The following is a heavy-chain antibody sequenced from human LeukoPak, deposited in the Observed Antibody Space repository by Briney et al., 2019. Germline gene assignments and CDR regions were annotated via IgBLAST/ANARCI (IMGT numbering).Heavy chain of an antibody. CDR3: ARDVLGYCSGGSCYTEDPNWFDP. J-gene: IGHJ5*02. D-gene: IGHD2-15*01. CDR2: ISSSSSTI. V-gene: IGHV3-48*04. Sequence: PGGSLRLSCAASGFTFSSYSMNWVRQAPGKRLEWVSYISSSSSTIYYADSVKGRFTISRDNAKNSLYLQMNSLRAEDTAVYYCARDVLGYCSGGSCYTEDPNWFDPWGQGTLVTVSS. CDR1: GFTFSSYS.